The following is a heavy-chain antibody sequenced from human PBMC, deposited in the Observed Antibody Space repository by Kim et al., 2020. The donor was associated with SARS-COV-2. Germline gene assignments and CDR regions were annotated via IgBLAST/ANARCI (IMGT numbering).Heavy chain of an antibody. CDR1: GFTFSDYY. CDR2: IDSSSSYI. CDR3: ARDRGIAARLD. D-gene: IGHD6-6*01. J-gene: IGHJ4*02. Sequence: GGSLRLSCAASGFTFSDYYMSWIRQAPGKGLEWVSYIDSSSSYINYADSVKGRFTISRDNAKNSLYLQMNSLRAEDTAVYYCARDRGIAARLDWGQGTLVTVSS. V-gene: IGHV3-11*06.